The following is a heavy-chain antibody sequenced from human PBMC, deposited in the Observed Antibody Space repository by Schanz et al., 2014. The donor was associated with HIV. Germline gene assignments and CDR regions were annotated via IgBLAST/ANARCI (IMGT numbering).Heavy chain of an antibody. V-gene: IGHV3-33*01. CDR1: GFTFRKSG. CDR3: AREPGRDEGIDY. D-gene: IGHD3-10*01. J-gene: IGHJ4*02. Sequence: QVQLVESGGGVVQPGRSLRLSCAASGFTFRKSGMQWVRQAPGKGLEWVAVIWETRKIKNYAEAVRGRFTISRDNYKNTVDLQMSNRGVEDTAVYYCAREPGRDEGIDYWGQGTLVTVSS. CDR2: IWETRKIK.